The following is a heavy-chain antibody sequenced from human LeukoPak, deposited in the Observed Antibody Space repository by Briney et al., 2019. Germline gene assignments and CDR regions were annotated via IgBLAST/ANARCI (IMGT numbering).Heavy chain of an antibody. CDR2: INHSGST. CDR3: ARGRKLWFGELLLDY. J-gene: IGHJ4*02. V-gene: IGHV4-34*01. Sequence: SETLSLTCAVYGGSFSGYYWSWIRQPPGKGLEWIGEINHSGSTNYNPSLKSRVTISVDTSKNQFSLKLSSVTAADTAVYYCARGRKLWFGELLLDYWGQGTLVTVSS. CDR1: GGSFSGYY. D-gene: IGHD3-10*01.